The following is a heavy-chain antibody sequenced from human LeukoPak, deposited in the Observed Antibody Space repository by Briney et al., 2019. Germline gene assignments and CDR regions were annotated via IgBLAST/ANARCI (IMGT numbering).Heavy chain of an antibody. CDR2: IGTAGDT. CDR3: ARMRRDGYNYGELDY. V-gene: IGHV3-13*01. CDR1: GITFSSYD. Sequence: GGSLRLSCAASGITFSSYDMHWVRQATGKGLEWVSAIGTAGDTYYPGSVKGRFTISRENAKNSLYLQMNSLRAGDTAVYYCARMRRDGYNYGELDYWGQGTLVTVSS. D-gene: IGHD5-24*01. J-gene: IGHJ4*02.